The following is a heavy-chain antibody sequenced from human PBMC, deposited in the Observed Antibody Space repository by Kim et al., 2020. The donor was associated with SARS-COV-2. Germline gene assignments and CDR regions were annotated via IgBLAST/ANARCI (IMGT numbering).Heavy chain of an antibody. Sequence: GGSRRLSCVASGFTFGNHAMTWVRQAPGKGLEWVSSISGNTLTTHYADSVKGRFTISRDNSKNTVYLQANSLRVDDTAIYYCAKRSLIATTSVGVYYFDYWGQGTLIAVSP. V-gene: IGHV3-23*01. CDR3: AKRSLIATTSVGVYYFDY. J-gene: IGHJ4*02. CDR2: ISGNTLTT. CDR1: GFTFGNHA. D-gene: IGHD2-21*01.